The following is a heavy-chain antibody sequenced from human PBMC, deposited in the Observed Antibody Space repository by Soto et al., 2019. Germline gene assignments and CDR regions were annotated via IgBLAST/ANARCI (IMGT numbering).Heavy chain of an antibody. D-gene: IGHD1-26*01. Sequence: QVQLVQSGAEVKKPGSSVKVSCKASGGTFSSYTISWVRQAPGQGLEWMGRIIPILGIANYAQKFQGRVTITADKSTSTAYMELSSLRSEDTDVYYFASDSDRALDYWGQGTLVTVSS. CDR1: GGTFSSYT. V-gene: IGHV1-69*02. CDR2: IIPILGIA. J-gene: IGHJ4*02. CDR3: ASDSDRALDY.